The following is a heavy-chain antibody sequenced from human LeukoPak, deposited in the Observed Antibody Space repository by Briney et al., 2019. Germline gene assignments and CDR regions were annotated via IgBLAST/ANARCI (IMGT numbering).Heavy chain of an antibody. CDR3: ARGIYSSGWSWDYYFDY. CDR1: DDSTSSGRYF. Sequence: PSETLSLTCTVSDDSTSSGRYFWSWIRQPAGKGLEWIGRVYSSGSTNYNPSLKSRVTISVDTSKNQFSLKLSSVTAADTAVYYCARGIYSSGWSWDYYFDYWGQGTLVTVSS. CDR2: VYSSGST. J-gene: IGHJ4*02. D-gene: IGHD6-19*01. V-gene: IGHV4-61*02.